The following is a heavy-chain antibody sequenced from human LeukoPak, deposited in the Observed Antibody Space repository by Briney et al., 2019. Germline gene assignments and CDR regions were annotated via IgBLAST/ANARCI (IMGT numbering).Heavy chain of an antibody. CDR1: GYTFTSYD. V-gene: IGHV1-8*01. J-gene: IGHJ4*02. CDR2: MNPNSGNT. D-gene: IGHD3-10*01. Sequence: ASVKVSCKASGYTFTSYDINWVRQATGQGLEWMGWMNPNSGNTGYAQKFQGRVTMTRTTSINTAYMELSSLRSDDTAVYYCARESGLYGSGSRYWGQGILVTVSS. CDR3: ARESGLYGSGSRY.